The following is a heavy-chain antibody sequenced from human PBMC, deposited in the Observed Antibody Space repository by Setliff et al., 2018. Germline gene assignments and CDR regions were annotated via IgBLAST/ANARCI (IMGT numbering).Heavy chain of an antibody. CDR2: IYTSWST. CDR1: GGSVGSDFSY. J-gene: IGHJ6*03. Sequence: SETLSLTRTVSGGSVGSDFSYWTWIRQPAGKGLEWIGQIYTSWSTNYNPSPKSRVTISLDASKNQFSLRLTSVTAADTAVYYCARVTGFFYVDAWGKGTTVTVSS. D-gene: IGHD3-3*01. CDR3: ARVTGFFYVDA. V-gene: IGHV4-61*09.